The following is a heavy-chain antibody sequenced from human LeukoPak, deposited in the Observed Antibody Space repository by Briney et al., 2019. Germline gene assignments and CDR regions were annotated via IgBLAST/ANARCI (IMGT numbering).Heavy chain of an antibody. CDR2: IYHSGRT. CDR1: GGSISSSNW. D-gene: IGHD3-16*02. V-gene: IGHV4-4*02. CDR3: ARPLDYRPPFR. Sequence: SETLSLTCAVSGGSISSSNWWSWVRQPPGKGLEWIGEIYHSGRTNYNPSLKSRVTISVDKSKKQFSLKLSSVAAADTAVYYCARPLDYRPPFRWGQGTLVTVSS. J-gene: IGHJ4*02.